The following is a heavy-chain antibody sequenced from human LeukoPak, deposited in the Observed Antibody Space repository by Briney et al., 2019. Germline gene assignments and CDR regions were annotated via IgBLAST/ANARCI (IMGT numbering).Heavy chain of an antibody. V-gene: IGHV3-66*02. CDR1: GFTFSSYA. D-gene: IGHD2-21*02. J-gene: IGHJ6*02. Sequence: GGSLRLSCAASGFTFSSYAMSWVRQAPGKGLEWVSVIYSGGSTYYADSVKGRFTISRDNSKNTLYLQMNSLRAEDTAVYYCASRSPVVVTANYYYYYGMDVWGQGTTVTVSS. CDR3: ASRSPVVVTANYYYYYGMDV. CDR2: IYSGGST.